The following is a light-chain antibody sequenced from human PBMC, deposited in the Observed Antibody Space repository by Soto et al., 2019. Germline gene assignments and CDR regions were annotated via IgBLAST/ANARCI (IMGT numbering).Light chain of an antibody. CDR2: DAS. J-gene: IGKJ1*01. CDR1: QSVTSNY. Sequence: EIVLTQSPGTLSLSPGERATLSCRASQSVTSNYLAWYQQKPGQAPRLLIYDASNRATGIPARFSGSGSGTDFTLTISSLEPDDFATYYCQQYNSYWTFGQGTKVDIK. CDR3: QQYNSYWT. V-gene: IGKV3-20*01.